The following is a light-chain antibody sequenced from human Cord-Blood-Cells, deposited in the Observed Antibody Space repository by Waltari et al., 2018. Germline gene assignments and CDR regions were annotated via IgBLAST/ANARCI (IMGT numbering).Light chain of an antibody. Sequence: QSALTQPASVSGSPGQSITISCTRSSSYVGSYNLASWYQHHPGKAPQLMIYDGSKRPSVVSHLFSGSKSGNTASLTISGLQAEDESDYYCCSYAGYVFGTGTKVTVL. CDR3: CSYAGYV. CDR1: SSYVGSYNL. V-gene: IGLV2-23*01. CDR2: DGS. J-gene: IGLJ1*01.